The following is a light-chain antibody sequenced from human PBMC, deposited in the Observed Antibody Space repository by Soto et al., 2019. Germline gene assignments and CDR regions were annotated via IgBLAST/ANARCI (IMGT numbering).Light chain of an antibody. J-gene: IGKJ1*01. V-gene: IGKV1-39*01. Sequence: DIQMTQSPSSLSASRGDRVTITCRASQTVNTYLHWYQQKPGKAPKLLIYAASNLQSGVPSRFSGSGSGTNFTLSLNSLQPEDFATYYCQQGYSNPWTFGQGTKVEIK. CDR3: QQGYSNPWT. CDR1: QTVNTY. CDR2: AAS.